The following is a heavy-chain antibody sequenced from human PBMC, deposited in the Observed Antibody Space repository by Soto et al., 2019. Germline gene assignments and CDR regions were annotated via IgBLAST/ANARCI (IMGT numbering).Heavy chain of an antibody. CDR3: AREKDGSGNYYGMDV. V-gene: IGHV3-21*01. D-gene: IGHD3-10*01. J-gene: IGHJ6*02. CDR1: GFTFSSYS. Sequence: GGSLRLSCAASGFTFSSYSMNWVRQAPGKGLEWVSSISSSSSYIYYADSVKGRFTISRDNAKNSLYLQMNSLRAEDTAVYYCAREKDGSGNYYGMDVWGQWTTVTVSS. CDR2: ISSSSSYI.